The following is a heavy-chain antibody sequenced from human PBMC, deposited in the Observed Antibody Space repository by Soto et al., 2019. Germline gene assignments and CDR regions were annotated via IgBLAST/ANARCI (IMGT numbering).Heavy chain of an antibody. J-gene: IGHJ3*02. D-gene: IGHD2-21*02. Sequence: SETLSLTCTVSGGSISSYYWSWIRQPPGKGLEWIGYIYYSGSTNYNPSLKRRVTISVDTSKNQFSLKLSSVTAADTAVYYCARSPDVVVTAFDIWGQGTMVSVSS. CDR3: ARSPDVVVTAFDI. CDR2: IYYSGST. V-gene: IGHV4-59*08. CDR1: GGSISSYY.